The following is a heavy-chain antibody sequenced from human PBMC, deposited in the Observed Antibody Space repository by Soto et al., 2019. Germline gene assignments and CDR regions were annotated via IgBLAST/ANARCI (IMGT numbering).Heavy chain of an antibody. CDR2: ISYDGSNK. Sequence: QVQLVESGGGVVQPGRSLRLSCAASGFTFSSYGMHRVRQAPGQGLEGVAVISYDGSNKYYADSVKGRFTISRDNSKNSLYLQMNSLRAEDTAVYYCAKDLVSVAGTHDRDVWGQGTTVTVSS. CDR3: AKDLVSVAGTHDRDV. J-gene: IGHJ6*02. D-gene: IGHD6-19*01. V-gene: IGHV3-30*18. CDR1: GFTFSSYG.